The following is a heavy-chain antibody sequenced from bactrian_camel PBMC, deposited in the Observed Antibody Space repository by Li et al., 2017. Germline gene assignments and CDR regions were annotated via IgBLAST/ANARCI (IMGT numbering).Heavy chain of an antibody. CDR3: KTDGFALPGQTGS. CDR2: LSTDGST. J-gene: IGHJ6*01. Sequence: QVQLVESGGGLVQPGQSLRLSCTAPGFTVNSCGMAWYRQAAGKGREWVSSLSTDGSTRYAYSVAGRFTISGDKADTVYLQMNSLKPEDTAMYYCKTDGFALPGQTGSWGRGTQVTVS. CDR1: GFTVNSCG. V-gene: IGHV3S53*01. D-gene: IGHD1*01.